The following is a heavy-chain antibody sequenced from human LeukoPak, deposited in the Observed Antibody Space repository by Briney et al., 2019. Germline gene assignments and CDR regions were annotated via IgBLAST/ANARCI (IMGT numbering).Heavy chain of an antibody. CDR3: ERRSHYDSGGYPYAFEI. V-gene: IGHV5-10-1*01. J-gene: IGHJ3*02. CDR1: GSRSASYW. CDR2: IDPSDSHT. D-gene: IGHD3-22*01. Sequence: GESLRISCKVSGSRSASYWISGVRQMPGKGLEWMGRIDPSDSHTNYSPSFQGHVTTSGDKSISTAYLQWSSLKASDTAMYYCERRSHYDSGGYPYAFEIWGQGTMVTVSS.